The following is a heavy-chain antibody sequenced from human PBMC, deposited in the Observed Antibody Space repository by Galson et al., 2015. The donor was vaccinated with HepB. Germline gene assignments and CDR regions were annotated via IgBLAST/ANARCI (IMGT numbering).Heavy chain of an antibody. J-gene: IGHJ4*02. V-gene: IGHV5-10-1*01. Sequence: QSGAEVKKPGESLRISCKGSGYSFTSYWISWVRQMPGKGLEWMGRIDPSDSYTNYSPSFQGHVTISADKSISTAYLQWSSLKASDTAMYYCAMGGDSSGYYPQGNFDYWGQGTLDTVSS. CDR3: AMGGDSSGYYPQGNFDY. D-gene: IGHD3-22*01. CDR1: GYSFTSYW. CDR2: IDPSDSYT.